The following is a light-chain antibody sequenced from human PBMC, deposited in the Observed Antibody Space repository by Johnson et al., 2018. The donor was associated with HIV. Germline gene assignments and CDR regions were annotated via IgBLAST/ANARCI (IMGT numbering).Light chain of an antibody. CDR2: ENN. Sequence: QSVLTQPPSVSAAPRQKVTISCSGSSSNIGNNYVSWYQQLPGTAPKLLIYENNKRPSGLPDRFSGSKSGTSATMGITGLQTGDEDDYYCGTWDSSLSSFYVFGTGTKITVL. CDR1: SSNIGNNY. CDR3: GTWDSSLSSFYV. J-gene: IGLJ1*01. V-gene: IGLV1-51*02.